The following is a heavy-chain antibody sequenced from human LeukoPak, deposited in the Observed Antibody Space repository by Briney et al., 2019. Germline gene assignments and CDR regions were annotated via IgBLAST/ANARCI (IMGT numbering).Heavy chain of an antibody. CDR3: AKDSLVEMATITSD. CDR1: GFTFSSYA. D-gene: IGHD5-24*01. Sequence: GGSLRLSCAASGFTFSSYAMSWVRQAPGKGLERVSAISGSGGSTYYADSVKGRFTISRDNSKNTLYLQMNSLRAEDTAVYYCAKDSLVEMATITSDWGQGTLVTVSS. J-gene: IGHJ4*02. CDR2: ISGSGGST. V-gene: IGHV3-23*01.